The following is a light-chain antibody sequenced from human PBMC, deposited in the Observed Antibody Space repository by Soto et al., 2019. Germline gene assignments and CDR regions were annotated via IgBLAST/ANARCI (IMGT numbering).Light chain of an antibody. CDR2: KVS. J-gene: IGKJ5*01. CDR3: MQGTHWPIT. V-gene: IGKV2-30*02. Sequence: DVVMAQSPLSLPVTLGQPASISCRSNQSLVHSDGIAYFSWLQQRPGRSPRRLIYKVSNRDSGVPARFSGSGSGTDFALKISRVEAEDVGVYYCMQGTHWPITFGQGTRLENK. CDR1: QSLVHSDGIAY.